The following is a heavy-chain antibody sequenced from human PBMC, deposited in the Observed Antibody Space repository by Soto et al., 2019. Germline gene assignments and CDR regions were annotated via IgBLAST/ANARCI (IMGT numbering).Heavy chain of an antibody. CDR2: ISSSGSTI. D-gene: IGHD1-26*01. V-gene: IGHV3-48*03. Sequence: GGSLRLSCAACGFTFSSYEMNWVRQAPGKGLEWVSYISSSGSTIYSADSVKGRFTISRDNAKNSLYLQMNSLRAEDTGLYYCASLVGATYGRQNFDYWGQGTLVTVSS. CDR3: ASLVGATYGRQNFDY. J-gene: IGHJ4*02. CDR1: GFTFSSYE.